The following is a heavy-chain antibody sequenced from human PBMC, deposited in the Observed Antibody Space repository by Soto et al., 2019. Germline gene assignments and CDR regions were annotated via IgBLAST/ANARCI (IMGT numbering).Heavy chain of an antibody. J-gene: IGHJ2*01. CDR1: GGTFSSYA. D-gene: IGHD6-6*01. Sequence: SVKVSCRASGGTFSSYAISWVRQAPGQGLEWMGGIIPIFGTANYAQKLQGRVTMTTDESTSTAYMELRSLRSDDTAVYYCARDRRIISSSSFWYFDLWGRGTLVTVSS. CDR3: ARDRRIISSSSFWYFDL. V-gene: IGHV1-69*05. CDR2: IIPIFGTA.